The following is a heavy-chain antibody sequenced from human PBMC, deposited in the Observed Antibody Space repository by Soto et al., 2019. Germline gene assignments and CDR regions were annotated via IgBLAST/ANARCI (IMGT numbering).Heavy chain of an antibody. D-gene: IGHD6-13*01. CDR1: GFTFSNYA. CDR2: ITGSGGDT. J-gene: IGHJ4*02. V-gene: IGHV3-23*01. CDR3: AKGSANSRPYYFDY. Sequence: PGGSLRLSCAASGFTFSNYAMSWVRQTPGKGPEWVSAITGSGGDTFHADSVKGRFTISRDNTKNTLYLQMNGLRAEDTAVYYCAKGSANSRPYYFDYWGQGTLVTVSS.